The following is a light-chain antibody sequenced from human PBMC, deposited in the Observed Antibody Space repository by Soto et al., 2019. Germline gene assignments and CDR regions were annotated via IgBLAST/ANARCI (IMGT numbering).Light chain of an antibody. CDR2: YDS. CDR3: QVWDSSRNHVV. Sequence: SYKLTQAPSVSVAPGQTAGITCGGDNLGRKSVHWYQQKAGQAPVLVIDYDSDRPSGIPDRFSGSNSGNTATLTINRVEAGDEADYYCQVWDSSRNHVVFGGGTKLTVL. V-gene: IGLV3-21*04. J-gene: IGLJ2*01. CDR1: NLGRKS.